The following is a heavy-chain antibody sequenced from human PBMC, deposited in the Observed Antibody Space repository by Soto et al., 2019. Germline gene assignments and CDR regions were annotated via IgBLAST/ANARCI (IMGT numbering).Heavy chain of an antibody. Sequence: KFQGRVTITRDTSASTAYMELSSLRSEDTAVYYCARGGVDRLWLVLGYFDYWGQGTLVTGSS. J-gene: IGHJ4*02. V-gene: IGHV1-3*01. D-gene: IGHD6-19*01. CDR3: ARGGVDRLWLVLGYFDY.